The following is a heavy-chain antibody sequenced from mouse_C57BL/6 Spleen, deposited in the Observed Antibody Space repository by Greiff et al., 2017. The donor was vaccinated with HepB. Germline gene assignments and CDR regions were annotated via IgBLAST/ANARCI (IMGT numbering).Heavy chain of an antibody. CDR3: ARELRSYPTRH. V-gene: IGHV1-81*01. Sequence: QVQLQQSGAELARPGASVKLSCKASGYTFTRYGISWVKQRTGQGLEWIGEIYPRSGNTYYNEKFKGKATLTADKSSSTAYMEIRSLTSEDSSVYFCARELRSYPTRHWGHGTPSTVSS. J-gene: IGHJ4*01. CDR1: GYTFTRYG. D-gene: IGHD1-1*01. CDR2: IYPRSGNT.